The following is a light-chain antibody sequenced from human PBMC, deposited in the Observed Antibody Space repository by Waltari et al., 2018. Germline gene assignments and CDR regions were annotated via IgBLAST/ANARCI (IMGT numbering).Light chain of an antibody. Sequence: DIVMTHSPLSLPVTPGEPASISCTSSQSLLHSNGYNFLDWYLQKPGQSPQLLIYLGSTRASGVPDRLSGSGTGTDFELKISRVEAEDVGVYYCMQALQDPLTFGGGTKVECK. CDR3: MQALQDPLT. CDR1: QSLLHSNGYNF. V-gene: IGKV2-28*01. J-gene: IGKJ4*01. CDR2: LGS.